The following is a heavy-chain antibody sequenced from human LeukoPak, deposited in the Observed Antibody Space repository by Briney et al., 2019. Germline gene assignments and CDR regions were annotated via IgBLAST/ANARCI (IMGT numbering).Heavy chain of an antibody. CDR2: IYYSGST. CDR1: GGSISSYY. D-gene: IGHD5-18*01. V-gene: IGHV4-59*12. J-gene: IGHJ6*04. CDR3: ARDPAVVSVDV. Sequence: SETLSLTCTVSGGSISSYYWSWIRQPPGKGLEWIGYIYYSGSTNYNPSLKSRVTISVDTSKNQFSLKLSSVTAADTAVYYCARDPAVVSVDVWGKGTTVTVSS.